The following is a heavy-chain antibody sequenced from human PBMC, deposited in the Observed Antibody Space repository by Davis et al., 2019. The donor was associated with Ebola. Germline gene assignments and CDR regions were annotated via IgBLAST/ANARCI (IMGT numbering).Heavy chain of an antibody. D-gene: IGHD3-10*01. CDR2: VYSGGTT. Sequence: GGSLRLSCAVSGFIISDNYMSWVRQAPGKGLEWVSTVYSGGTTSYTDSVKGRFTISRDNSKNTVFLQMNSLRAGDTAVYYCASGYYNGMNVWGKGNPGHRLL. J-gene: IGHJ6*04. CDR1: GFIISDNY. CDR3: ASGYYNGMNV. V-gene: IGHV3-53*01.